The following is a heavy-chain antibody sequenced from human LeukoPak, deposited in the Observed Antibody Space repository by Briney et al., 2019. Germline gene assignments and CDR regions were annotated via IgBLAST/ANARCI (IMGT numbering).Heavy chain of an antibody. CDR2: IIPIFGTA. D-gene: IGHD6-13*01. Sequence: SVKVSCKASGYTFTSYGISWVRQAPGQGLEWMGGIIPIFGTANYAQKFQGRVTITADESTSTAYMELSSLRSEDTAVYYCARVSVGIAAAGKFDYWGQGTLVTVSS. J-gene: IGHJ4*02. V-gene: IGHV1-69*13. CDR3: ARVSVGIAAAGKFDY. CDR1: GYTFTSYG.